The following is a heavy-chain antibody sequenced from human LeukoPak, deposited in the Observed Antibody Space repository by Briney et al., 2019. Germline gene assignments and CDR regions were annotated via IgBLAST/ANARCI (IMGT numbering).Heavy chain of an antibody. CDR1: GYTFTGYY. CDR3: ARGIQSARSGWYFWTPRGFDP. D-gene: IGHD6-19*01. CDR2: MNPNSGNT. Sequence: ASVKVSCKASGYTFTGYYMHWVRQAPGQGLEGRGWMNPNSGNTLYAQKFQGRVTMTRNTSISTAYMELSSLRSEDTAVYYCARGIQSARSGWYFWTPRGFDPWGQGTLVTVSS. V-gene: IGHV1-8*02. J-gene: IGHJ5*02.